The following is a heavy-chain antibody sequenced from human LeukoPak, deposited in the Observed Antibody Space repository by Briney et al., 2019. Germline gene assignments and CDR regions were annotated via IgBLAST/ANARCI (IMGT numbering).Heavy chain of an antibody. CDR2: TNPNSGNT. Sequence: ASVKVSCKASGYTFTSYDINWVRQAPGQGLEWMGWTNPNSGNTGYAQKFQGRVTMTRNTSISTAYMELSSLRSEDTAVYYCAREGAYWFDSSGTLGNDYWGQGTLVTVSS. D-gene: IGHD3-22*01. V-gene: IGHV1-8*01. CDR3: AREGAYWFDSSGTLGNDY. CDR1: GYTFTSYD. J-gene: IGHJ4*02.